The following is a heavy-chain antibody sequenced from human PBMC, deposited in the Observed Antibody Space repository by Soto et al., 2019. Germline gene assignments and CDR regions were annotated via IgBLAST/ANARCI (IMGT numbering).Heavy chain of an antibody. J-gene: IGHJ4*02. V-gene: IGHV5-51*01. Sequence: PGESLKISCKGSGYNFANYWIGWVRQMPGKGLEWMGIIYPGNSDTRYSPSFQGQVTISADTSISTAYLEWSSLKASDTAIYYCARNVYYDVLKKNYWGQGTLVTVSS. CDR1: GYNFANYW. CDR2: IYPGNSDT. D-gene: IGHD3-9*01. CDR3: ARNVYYDVLKKNY.